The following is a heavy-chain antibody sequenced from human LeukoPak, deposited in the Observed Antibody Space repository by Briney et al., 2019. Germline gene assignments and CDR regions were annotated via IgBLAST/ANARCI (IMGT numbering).Heavy chain of an antibody. CDR1: GGSISSGSYY. CDR2: IYTSGST. CDR3: ARGGPDYGEYFDY. J-gene: IGHJ4*02. D-gene: IGHD4-17*01. V-gene: IGHV4-61*02. Sequence: SETLSLTCTVSGGSISSGSYYWSWIRQPAGKGLEWIGRIYTSGSTNYNPSLKSRVTMSVDTSKNQFSLKLSSVTAADTAVYYCARGGPDYGEYFDYWGQGTLVTVSS.